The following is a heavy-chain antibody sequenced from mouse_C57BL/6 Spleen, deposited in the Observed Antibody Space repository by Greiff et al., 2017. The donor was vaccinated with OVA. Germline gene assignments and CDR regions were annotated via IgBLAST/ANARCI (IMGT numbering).Heavy chain of an antibody. CDR1: GFTFSDYG. D-gene: IGHD2-3*01. CDR2: ISSGSSTI. CDR3: ARTLYDGYSDY. V-gene: IGHV5-17*01. J-gene: IGHJ2*01. Sequence: EVMLVESGGGLVKPGGSLKLSCAASGFTFSDYGMHWVRQAPEKGLEWVAYISSGSSTIYYADTVKGRFNISRDNAKNTLFQQMTSLRSEDTAMYYCARTLYDGYSDYWGQGTTLTVSS.